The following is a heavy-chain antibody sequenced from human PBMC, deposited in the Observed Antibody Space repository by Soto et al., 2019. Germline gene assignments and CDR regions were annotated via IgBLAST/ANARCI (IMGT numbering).Heavy chain of an antibody. J-gene: IGHJ2*01. Sequence: EVQLLESGVGLVQPGGSLRLSCAASGFTFSSYAMNWVRQAPGKGLEWVSVISGSGGSTYYADAVKGRFTISRDNSKNTLYLQMNSLRAEDTAVYYCAKRTVGWYFDLWGRGTLVTVSS. CDR3: AKRTVGWYFDL. D-gene: IGHD4-17*01. CDR1: GFTFSSYA. V-gene: IGHV3-23*01. CDR2: ISGSGGST.